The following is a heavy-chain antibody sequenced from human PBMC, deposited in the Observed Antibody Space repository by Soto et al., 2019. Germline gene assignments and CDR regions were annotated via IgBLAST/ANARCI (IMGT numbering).Heavy chain of an antibody. V-gene: IGHV4-30-2*01. J-gene: IGHJ4*02. Sequence: PSETLSLTCAVSGGSISSGGYSWSWIRQPPGKGLEWIGYIYHSGSTYYNPSLKSRVTISVDRSKNQFSLKLSSVTAADTAVYYCARAGGLGAVAVDYWGRGTLVTVSS. D-gene: IGHD6-19*01. CDR1: GGSISSGGYS. CDR2: IYHSGST. CDR3: ARAGGLGAVAVDY.